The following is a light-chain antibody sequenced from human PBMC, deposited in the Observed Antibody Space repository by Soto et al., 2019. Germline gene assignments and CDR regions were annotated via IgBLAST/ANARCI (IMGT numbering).Light chain of an antibody. CDR2: ANN. CDR3: QSYDSSLSGYVV. Sequence: QSVLTQPPSVSGASGQRVTISCTGSSSNIGAGYDVYWYQQLPGTAPKLLIYANNNRPSGVPDRFSGSKSGTSASLAITGLQAEDEADYYCQSYDSSLSGYVVFGGGTKLTVL. J-gene: IGLJ2*01. V-gene: IGLV1-40*01. CDR1: SSNIGAGYD.